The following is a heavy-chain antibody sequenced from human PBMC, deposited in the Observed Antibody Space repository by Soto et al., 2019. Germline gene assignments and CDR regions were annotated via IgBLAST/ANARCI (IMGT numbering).Heavy chain of an antibody. J-gene: IGHJ4*02. CDR2: IYYTGRT. Sequence: SETLSLTCTVSDGSVSRGGYYWSWLRQSPGKGLEWIGNIYYTGRTSYNPSLKSRVTISLETSKRQFSLRLASVSAADTALYYCAREGSYHYFDYWGQGALVTVSS. V-gene: IGHV4-31*03. CDR1: DGSVSRGGYY. CDR3: AREGSYHYFDY. D-gene: IGHD1-26*01.